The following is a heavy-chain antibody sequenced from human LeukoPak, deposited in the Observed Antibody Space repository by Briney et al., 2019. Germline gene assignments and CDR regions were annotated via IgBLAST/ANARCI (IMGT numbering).Heavy chain of an antibody. CDR1: GGSFSGYY. D-gene: IGHD3-9*01. CDR2: INHSGST. J-gene: IGHJ4*02. Sequence: PSETLSLTCAVYGGSFSGYYWSWIRQPPGKGLEWIGEINHSGSTNYNPSLKSRVTISVDTSKNQFSLKLSSVTAADTAVYYCARGPLTGYIDYWGQGTLVTVSS. CDR3: ARGPLTGYIDY. V-gene: IGHV4-34*01.